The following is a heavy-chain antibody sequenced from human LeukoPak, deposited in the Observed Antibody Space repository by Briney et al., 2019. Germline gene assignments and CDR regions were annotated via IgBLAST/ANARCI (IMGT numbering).Heavy chain of an antibody. Sequence: GRSLRLSCAASGFTFSSYGMHWVRQVPGKGLEWVAVISYDGSDKYYADSVKGRFTISRDSPKNTLYLQMDSLRAEDMAVYYCARARGGTYGDFFDYWGQGTQVSVSS. D-gene: IGHD1-26*01. CDR3: ARARGGTYGDFFDY. J-gene: IGHJ4*02. V-gene: IGHV3-30*05. CDR1: GFTFSSYG. CDR2: ISYDGSDK.